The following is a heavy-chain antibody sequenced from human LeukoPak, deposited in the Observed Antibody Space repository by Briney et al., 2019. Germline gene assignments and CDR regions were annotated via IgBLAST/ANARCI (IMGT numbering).Heavy chain of an antibody. D-gene: IGHD3-22*01. Sequence: PSETLSLTCTVSGGSISSGSYYWSWIRQPAGKGLEWIGRIYTSGSTNYNPSLKSRVIISADTSKNQFSLKLSSVTAADTAVYYCARVKYDSSGYHTYYYYMDVWGKGTTVTVSS. J-gene: IGHJ6*03. CDR3: ARVKYDSSGYHTYYYYMDV. V-gene: IGHV4-61*02. CDR1: GGSISSGSYY. CDR2: IYTSGST.